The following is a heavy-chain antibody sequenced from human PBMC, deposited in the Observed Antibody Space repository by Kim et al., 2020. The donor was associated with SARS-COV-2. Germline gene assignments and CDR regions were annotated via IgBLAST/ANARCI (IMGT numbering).Heavy chain of an antibody. D-gene: IGHD6-13*01. CDR3: ARITAAGPDH. J-gene: IGHJ4*02. CDR1: GGSISSGSYY. CDR2: IYYSGST. V-gene: IGHV4-39*01. Sequence: SETLSLTCTVSGGSISSGSYYWGWIRQPPGKGLEWVGSIYYSGSTYYSPSLKNRVTISVDTSKNQFSLRLSSVTAADTAVYYCARITAAGPDHWGQGTLVTVSS.